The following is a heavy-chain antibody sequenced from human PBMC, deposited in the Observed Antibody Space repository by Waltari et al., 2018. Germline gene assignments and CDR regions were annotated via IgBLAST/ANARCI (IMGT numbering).Heavy chain of an antibody. CDR3: AREVSRYFIHAFDI. CDR2: IQYDESPI. V-gene: IGHV3-33*01. CDR1: GFSVRTYG. D-gene: IGHD2-2*01. J-gene: IGHJ3*02. Sequence: QVQLVESGGGVVQPGRSVRLSCAVSGFSVRTYGMHWVRQSAGKGLEWVAVIQYDESPIHYADSVRGRFTVSRDTSKNMVALQMNSLTVEDSSIYFCAREVSRYFIHAFDIRGQGTMVIVSS.